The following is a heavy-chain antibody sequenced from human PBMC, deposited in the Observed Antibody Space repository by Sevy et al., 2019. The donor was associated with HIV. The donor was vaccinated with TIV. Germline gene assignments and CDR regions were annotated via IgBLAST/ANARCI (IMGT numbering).Heavy chain of an antibody. CDR2: IKQDGSEK. Sequence: GGSLRLSFAASGFTFSSYWMSWVRQAPGKGLEWVANIKQDGSEKYYVDSVKGRFTISRDNAKNSLYLQMNSLRAEDTAVYYCARDGYGYSYGVGRDAFDIWGQGTMVTVSS. CDR3: ARDGYGYSYGVGRDAFDI. D-gene: IGHD5-18*01. V-gene: IGHV3-7*01. J-gene: IGHJ3*02. CDR1: GFTFSSYW.